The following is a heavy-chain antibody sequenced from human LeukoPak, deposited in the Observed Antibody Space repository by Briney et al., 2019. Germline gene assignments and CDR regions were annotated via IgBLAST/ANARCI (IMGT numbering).Heavy chain of an antibody. CDR2: ISSFGRTI. V-gene: IGHV3-48*03. J-gene: IGHJ4*02. CDR3: ATTSRDVLDSYFAH. D-gene: IGHD5-24*01. CDR1: GITFSIYE. Sequence: GGSLRLSCAASGITFSIYEMNWVRQAPGGGRDWVAYISSFGRTIFYADSLKGRFTISRDNAKNSLYLQMASLRAEDTALYYCATTSRDVLDSYFAHWGQGTLVTVSS.